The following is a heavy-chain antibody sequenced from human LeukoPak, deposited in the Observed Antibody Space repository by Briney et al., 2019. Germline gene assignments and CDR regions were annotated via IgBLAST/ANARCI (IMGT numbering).Heavy chain of an antibody. CDR2: ISSSGSTI. J-gene: IGHJ6*03. CDR1: GFTFDNYG. CDR3: ARQEYYYMDV. Sequence: PGGSLRLSCAASGFTFDNYGMSWIRQAPGKGLEWVSYISSSGSTIYYADSVKGRFTISRDNAKNSLYLQMNSLRAEDTAVYYCARQEYYYMDVWGKGTTVTVSS. V-gene: IGHV3-11*04.